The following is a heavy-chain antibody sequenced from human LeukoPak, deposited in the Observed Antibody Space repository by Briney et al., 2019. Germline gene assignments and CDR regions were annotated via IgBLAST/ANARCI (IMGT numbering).Heavy chain of an antibody. Sequence: QPGGSLRLSCAASGFTFSNYGMSWVRQAPGKGLEWISAVTGSGSNTYYADSVKGRFTISRDNSKNMLYLQLNSLRADDTAEYYCAKGVGSSGAHCGMDVWGQGTTVTVSS. J-gene: IGHJ6*02. CDR3: AKGVGSSGAHCGMDV. CDR1: GFTFSNYG. D-gene: IGHD6-6*01. CDR2: VTGSGSNT. V-gene: IGHV3-23*01.